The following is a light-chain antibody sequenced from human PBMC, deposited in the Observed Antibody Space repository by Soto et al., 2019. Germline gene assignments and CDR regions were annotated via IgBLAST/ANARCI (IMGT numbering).Light chain of an antibody. CDR3: QQRSNWPPEIT. Sequence: PGEIATLSCMAIQNILSNLAWYQQKPGQAPRLLIYDASNRATGIPARFSGSGSGTDFTLTISSLEPEDFAVYYCQQRSNWPPEITFGQGTRLEIK. CDR2: DAS. J-gene: IGKJ5*01. CDR1: QNILSN. V-gene: IGKV3-11*01.